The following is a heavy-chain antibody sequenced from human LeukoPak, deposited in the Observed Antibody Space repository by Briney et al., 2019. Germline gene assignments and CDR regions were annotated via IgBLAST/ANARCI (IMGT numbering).Heavy chain of an antibody. Sequence: GESLKISCKGSGYSFTSYWIGWVRQMPGKGLEWMGIIYPGDPDTRYSPSFQGQVTISADKSISTAYLQWSSLKASDTAMYYCARHVTVVPAATYYYYYYMDVWGKGTTVTVSS. CDR2: IYPGDPDT. J-gene: IGHJ6*03. CDR3: ARHVTVVPAATYYYYYYMDV. V-gene: IGHV5-51*01. D-gene: IGHD2-2*01. CDR1: GYSFTSYW.